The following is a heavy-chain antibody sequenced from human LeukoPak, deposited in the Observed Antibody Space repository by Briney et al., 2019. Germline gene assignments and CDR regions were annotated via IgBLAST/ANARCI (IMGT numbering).Heavy chain of an antibody. CDR3: AKAHCGDDCYFVLYYMVV. V-gene: IGHV3-30*02. Sequence: PGGSLSHSCAASGFTFSTYVMHWVRQAPGKGLEWVAFIRYDGNKKYYADSVRGRFTISRDNSKNTLYLQMNSLRAEDTAVYYCAKAHCGDDCYFVLYYMVVGGKGTTVTVSS. J-gene: IGHJ6*03. CDR2: IRYDGNKK. CDR1: GFTFSTYV. D-gene: IGHD2-21*02.